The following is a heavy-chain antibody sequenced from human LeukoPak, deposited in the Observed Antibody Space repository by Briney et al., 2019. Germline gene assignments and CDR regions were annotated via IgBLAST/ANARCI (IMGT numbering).Heavy chain of an antibody. CDR3: AREMVVIAQFDY. V-gene: IGHV3-30-3*01. CDR2: ISYDGSNK. D-gene: IGHD2-21*01. Sequence: GRSLRLSCAASGFTFSSYAMHWVRQAPGKGLGWVAVISYDGSNKYYADSVKGRFTISRDNSKNTLYLQMNSLRAEDTAVYYCAREMVVIAQFDYWGQGTLVTVSS. CDR1: GFTFSSYA. J-gene: IGHJ4*02.